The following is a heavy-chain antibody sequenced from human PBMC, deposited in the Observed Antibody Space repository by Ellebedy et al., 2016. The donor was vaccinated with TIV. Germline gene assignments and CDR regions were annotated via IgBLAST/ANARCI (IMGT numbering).Heavy chain of an antibody. Sequence: SCXASGYTFTSYYMHWVRQAPGKGLEWVAVIWYDGSNKYYADSVKGRFTISRDNSKNTLYLQMNSLRAEDTAVYYCARGPLDYYDSSIGKLDYWGQGTLVTVSS. CDR1: GYTFTSYY. CDR3: ARGPLDYYDSSIGKLDY. V-gene: IGHV3-33*01. CDR2: IWYDGSNK. J-gene: IGHJ4*02. D-gene: IGHD3-22*01.